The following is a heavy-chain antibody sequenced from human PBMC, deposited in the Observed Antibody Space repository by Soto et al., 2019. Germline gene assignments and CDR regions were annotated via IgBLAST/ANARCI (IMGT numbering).Heavy chain of an antibody. J-gene: IGHJ6*02. CDR1: GFTFNNAW. CDR2: IKSKTDGGTT. V-gene: IGHV3-15*07. Sequence: GSLRLSYAASGFTFNNAWMNWVRPAPGKGLEWVGRIKSKTDGGTTDYAAPVKGRFTISRDYSKNTLYLQMNSLKTEDTAVYYCTTLPCRWSGYGMDVWGQGTTVTVSS. D-gene: IGHD3-3*01. CDR3: TTLPCRWSGYGMDV.